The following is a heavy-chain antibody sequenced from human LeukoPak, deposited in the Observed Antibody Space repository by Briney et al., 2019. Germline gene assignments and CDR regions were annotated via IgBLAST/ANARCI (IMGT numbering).Heavy chain of an antibody. V-gene: IGHV1-2*04. J-gene: IGHJ4*02. CDR1: GYTFTGYY. D-gene: IGHD6-13*01. Sequence: ASVKVSCKASGYTFTGYYMHWVRQAPGQGLEWMGWINPNSGGTNYAQKFQGWVTMTRDTSISTAYMELSRLRSGDTAVYYCARFESTAAGTEGWGQGTLVTVSS. CDR3: ARFESTAAGTEG. CDR2: INPNSGGT.